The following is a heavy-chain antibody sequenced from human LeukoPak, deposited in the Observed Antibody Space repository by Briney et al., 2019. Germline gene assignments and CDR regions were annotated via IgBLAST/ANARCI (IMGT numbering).Heavy chain of an antibody. CDR2: IYYSGSA. J-gene: IGHJ4*02. V-gene: IGHV4-39*07. D-gene: IGHD6-6*01. CDR1: GGSISSSSYY. Sequence: PSETLSLTCTVSGGSISSSSYYWGWIRQPPRKGLKWIGSIYYSGSAYYNPSLKSRVTISVDTSKNQFSLKLSSVTAADTAVYYCARTPGSGSSQNPDYWGQGTLVTVSS. CDR3: ARTPGSGSSQNPDY.